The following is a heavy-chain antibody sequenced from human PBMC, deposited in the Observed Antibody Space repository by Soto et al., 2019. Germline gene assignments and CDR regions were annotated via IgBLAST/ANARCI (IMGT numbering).Heavy chain of an antibody. D-gene: IGHD5-18*01. CDR1: GYTFTSYG. Sequence: QVQLVQSGAEVKKPGASVKVSCKASGYTFTSYGISWGRQAAGQGLEWMGWINAYNGNTKYAQKLQGRVTMTTDTTTSTAYMELRSLRSDDTAVYYCARDQAMAQFDYWGQGTLVTVSS. CDR3: ARDQAMAQFDY. V-gene: IGHV1-18*01. CDR2: INAYNGNT. J-gene: IGHJ4*02.